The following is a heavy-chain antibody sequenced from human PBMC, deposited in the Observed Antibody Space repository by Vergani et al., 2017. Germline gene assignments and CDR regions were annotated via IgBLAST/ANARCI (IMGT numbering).Heavy chain of an antibody. CDR3: TRIGYCSGGSCYPSY. D-gene: IGHD2-15*01. V-gene: IGHV3-73*01. CDR1: GFTFSGSA. Sequence: EVQLVESGGGLVQPGGSLKLSCAASGFTFSGSAMHWVRQASGKGLEWVGRIRSKANSYATAYAASVKGRFTISRDDSKNTAYLQMNSLKTEDTAVYYCTRIGYCSGGSCYPSYWGRGTLVTVSS. CDR2: IRSKANSYAT. J-gene: IGHJ4*02.